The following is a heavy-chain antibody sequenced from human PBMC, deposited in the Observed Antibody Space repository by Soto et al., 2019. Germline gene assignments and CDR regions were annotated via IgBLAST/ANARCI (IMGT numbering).Heavy chain of an antibody. D-gene: IGHD4-4*01. CDR2: INSDGSST. CDR1: GFTFSSYW. CDR3: AREGYSLHYFDY. V-gene: IGHV3-74*01. Sequence: EVQLVESGGGLVQPGGSLRLSCAASGFTFSSYWMHWVRQAPGKGLVWVSRINSDGSSTSYADSVKGRFTISRDNAKNTRYLQMNSLRAEDTAVYYCAREGYSLHYFDYWGQGTLVTVSS. J-gene: IGHJ4*02.